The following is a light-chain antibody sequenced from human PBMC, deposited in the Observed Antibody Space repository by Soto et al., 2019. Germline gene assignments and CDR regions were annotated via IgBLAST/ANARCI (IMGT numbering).Light chain of an antibody. CDR2: DVS. CDR3: SSYTSTTLVYV. Sequence: QSALTQPASASGSPGQSITISCTGTSSDVGGYNYVSWYQQHPGKAPKLMIFDVSNRPSGVSNRFSGSESGNTASLTISGLQAEDEADYYCSSYTSTTLVYVFGTGTKLTVL. J-gene: IGLJ1*01. V-gene: IGLV2-14*01. CDR1: SSDVGGYNY.